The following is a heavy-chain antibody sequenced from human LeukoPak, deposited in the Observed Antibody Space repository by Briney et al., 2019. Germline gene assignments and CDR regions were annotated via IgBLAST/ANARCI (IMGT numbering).Heavy chain of an antibody. CDR1: GFTFSSYN. J-gene: IGHJ4*02. Sequence: PGGSLRLSCAASGFTFSSYNMNWVRQAPGKGLEWVSSISSSSTYIYYADSVKGRFTISRDNAKNSLYLQMNSLRAEDTAVYYCARDETGVAFDYWGQGTLVTVSS. V-gene: IGHV3-21*01. CDR2: ISSSSTYI. D-gene: IGHD1-14*01. CDR3: ARDETGVAFDY.